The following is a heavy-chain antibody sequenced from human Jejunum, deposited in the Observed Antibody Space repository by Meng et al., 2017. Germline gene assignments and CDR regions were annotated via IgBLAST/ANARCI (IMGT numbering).Heavy chain of an antibody. CDR2: INADNGYT. CDR1: GYIFTHYG. CDR3: ARTLPHENGNKRGLDY. D-gene: IGHD1/OR15-1a*01. Sequence: AQPVESGAGVSRPGASVNVSCKASGYIFTHYGITWVRQAPGQGLEWMGRINADNGYTNYAQNLQGRLTMTTDTSTTTAYMELRSLTADDTAVYYCARTLPHENGNKRGLDYWGQGTLVTVSS. J-gene: IGHJ4*02. V-gene: IGHV1-18*01.